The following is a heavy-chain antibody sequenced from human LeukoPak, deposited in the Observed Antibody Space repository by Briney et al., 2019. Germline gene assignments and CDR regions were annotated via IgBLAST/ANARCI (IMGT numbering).Heavy chain of an antibody. CDR1: GYTFTTHY. CDR2: INPSGGSP. CDR3: ARVGSVDTSGYYDY. Sequence: ASVKVSCKASGYTFTTHYIHWVRQAPGQGLEWLGIINPSGGSPTYAQKFQGRVTMTRDTSTSTVYMELSSLRSDDTAVYYCARVGSVDTSGYYDYWGQGTLVTVSS. V-gene: IGHV1-46*01. J-gene: IGHJ4*02. D-gene: IGHD3-22*01.